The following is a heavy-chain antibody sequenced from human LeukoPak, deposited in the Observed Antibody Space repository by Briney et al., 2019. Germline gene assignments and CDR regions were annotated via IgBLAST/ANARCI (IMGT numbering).Heavy chain of an antibody. V-gene: IGHV4-39*01. CDR3: ARHETLTPQTNPDSYYFDY. CDR1: GGSISSSSYY. D-gene: IGHD1-14*01. Sequence: PSETLSLTCTVSGGSISSSSYYWGWIRQPPGKGLEWIGSIYYSGSTYYNPSLKSRLTISVDTSNNQFSLKLTSVTAADTAVYYCARHETLTPQTNPDSYYFDYWGQGTLVTVSS. CDR2: IYYSGST. J-gene: IGHJ4*02.